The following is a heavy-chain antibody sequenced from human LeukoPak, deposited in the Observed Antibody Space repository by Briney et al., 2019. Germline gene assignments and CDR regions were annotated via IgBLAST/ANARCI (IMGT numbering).Heavy chain of an antibody. V-gene: IGHV3-21*01. J-gene: IGHJ4*02. CDR1: GFIVSGNH. D-gene: IGHD6-13*01. Sequence: GGSLRLSCAASGFIVSGNHMNWVRLAPGKGLEWVSSISSSSSYIYYADSVKGRFTISRDNAKNSLYLQMNSLRAEDTAVYYCARGAIAAAGTDYWGQGTLVTVSS. CDR2: ISSSSSYI. CDR3: ARGAIAAAGTDY.